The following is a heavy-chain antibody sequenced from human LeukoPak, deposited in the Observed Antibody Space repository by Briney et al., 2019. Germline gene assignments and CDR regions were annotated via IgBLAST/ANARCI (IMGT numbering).Heavy chain of an antibody. D-gene: IGHD6-13*01. CDR1: GFTFSSYA. V-gene: IGHV3-23*01. Sequence: GGSLRLSCAASGFTFSSYALTWVRQAPGKGLEWVSSMSGGGGITFYADSVKGRFTISRDNSKNTLYLQMNSLRAEDTALYYCARGAAAGTPNWFDPWGQGTLVTVSS. CDR2: MSGGGGIT. CDR3: ARGAAAGTPNWFDP. J-gene: IGHJ5*02.